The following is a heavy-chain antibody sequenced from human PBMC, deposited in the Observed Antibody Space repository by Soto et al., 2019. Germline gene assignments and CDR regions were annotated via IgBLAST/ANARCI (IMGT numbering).Heavy chain of an antibody. D-gene: IGHD6-13*01. V-gene: IGHV4-4*07. CDR3: ASIAAPGTTHFDF. Sequence: SETLSLTCTVSGGSISSYYWSWIRQPTGKGLEWIGRIYTSGSTDFNPSLKSRVTISVDTSKNQFYLHLSSVTAADTAIFYCASIAAPGTTHFDFWGQGTLVTVSS. CDR2: IYTSGST. J-gene: IGHJ4*02. CDR1: GGSISSYY.